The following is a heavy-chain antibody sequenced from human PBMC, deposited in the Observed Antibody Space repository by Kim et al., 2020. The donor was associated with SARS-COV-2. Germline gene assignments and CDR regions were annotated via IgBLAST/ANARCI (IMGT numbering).Heavy chain of an antibody. V-gene: IGHV1-69*04. Sequence: AQKFQGRVTITADKSTSTAYMELSSLRSEDTAVYYCAREGMTTVVTPDYWGQGTLVTVSS. J-gene: IGHJ4*02. CDR3: AREGMTTVVTPDY. D-gene: IGHD4-17*01.